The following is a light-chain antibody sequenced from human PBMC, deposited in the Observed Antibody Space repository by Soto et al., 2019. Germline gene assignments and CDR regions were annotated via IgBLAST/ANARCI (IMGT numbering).Light chain of an antibody. CDR3: QQSYSTLT. V-gene: IGKV3D-15*01. CDR1: QSVSTT. CDR2: DAS. Sequence: EIVMTQSPATLSVSPGQRASVSCRASQSVSTTVAWYHQKPGQAPRLLVYDASNRATGIPARFSGSGSGTDFTLTISSLQPEDFATYYCQQSYSTLTFGQGTRLEIK. J-gene: IGKJ5*01.